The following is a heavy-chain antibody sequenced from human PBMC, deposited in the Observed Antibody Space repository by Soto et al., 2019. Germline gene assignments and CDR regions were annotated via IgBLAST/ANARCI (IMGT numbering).Heavy chain of an antibody. CDR2: INHSGST. V-gene: IGHV4-34*01. CDR1: GGSFSGYY. Sequence: TSETLSLTCAVYGGSFSGYYWSWIRQPPGKGLEWIGEINHSGSTNYNPSLKSRVTISVDTSKNQFSLKLSSVTAADTAVYYCGTSRYCSGGSCYDNNWFDPWGQGTLVTVSS. J-gene: IGHJ5*02. D-gene: IGHD2-15*01. CDR3: GTSRYCSGGSCYDNNWFDP.